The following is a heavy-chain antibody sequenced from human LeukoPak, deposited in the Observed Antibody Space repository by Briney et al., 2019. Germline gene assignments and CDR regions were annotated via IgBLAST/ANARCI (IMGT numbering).Heavy chain of an antibody. CDR3: VREDTPATANY. CDR1: GFTFNNYG. D-gene: IGHD2-21*02. CDR2: ISGGGDIT. V-gene: IGHV3-23*01. Sequence: GGSLSLSCAVSGFTFNNYGTSWVRHPPGRGRGWVSAISGGGDITYYADSVTGRFTISRDNPKDTLFRQMHSLRPGDTAVYYCVREDTPATANYWGQGTLVTISS. J-gene: IGHJ4*02.